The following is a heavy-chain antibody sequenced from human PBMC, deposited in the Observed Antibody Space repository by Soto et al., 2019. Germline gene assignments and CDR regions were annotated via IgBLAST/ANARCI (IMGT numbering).Heavy chain of an antibody. CDR3: ARTVGYCSGGSCYSSWFNP. V-gene: IGHV4-59*08. J-gene: IGHJ5*02. CDR2: IYYSGST. Sequence: LGSLSLTCTFSGCANLRFFASWEPQPPGEGLEWIVYIYYSGSTNYIPSLKSRVTISVDTSKNQFSLKLSSVTAADTAVYYCARTVGYCSGGSCYSSWFNPWGQGTLVTVSS. D-gene: IGHD2-15*01. CDR1: GCANLRFF.